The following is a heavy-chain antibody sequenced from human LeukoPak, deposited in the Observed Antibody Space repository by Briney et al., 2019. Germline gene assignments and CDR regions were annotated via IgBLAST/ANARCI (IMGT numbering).Heavy chain of an antibody. CDR2: INHSGST. CDR1: GGSISSYY. V-gene: IGHV4-34*01. CDR3: ATHWDYYDSSGYYSWFDP. Sequence: SETLSLTCTVSGGSISSYYWSWIRQPPGKGLEWIGEINHSGSTNYNPSLKSRVTISVDTSKNQFSLKLSSVTAADTAVYYCATHWDYYDSSGYYSWFDPWGQGTRVTVSS. D-gene: IGHD3-22*01. J-gene: IGHJ5*02.